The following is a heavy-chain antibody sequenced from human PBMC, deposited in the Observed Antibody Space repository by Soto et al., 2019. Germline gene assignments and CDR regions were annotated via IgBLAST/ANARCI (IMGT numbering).Heavy chain of an antibody. Sequence: VQLVESGGGLVKPGGSLRLSCAASGFTFSSYSMNWVRQAPGKGLEWVSSISSSSSYIYYADSVKGRFTISRDNAKNSLYLQMNSLRAEDTAVYYCARNKERYCSSTSCYVLPFDYWGQGTLVTVSS. V-gene: IGHV3-21*01. CDR3: ARNKERYCSSTSCYVLPFDY. CDR1: GFTFSSYS. D-gene: IGHD2-2*01. CDR2: ISSSSSYI. J-gene: IGHJ4*02.